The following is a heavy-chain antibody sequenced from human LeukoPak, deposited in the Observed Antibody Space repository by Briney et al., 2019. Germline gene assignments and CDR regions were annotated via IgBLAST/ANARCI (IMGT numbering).Heavy chain of an antibody. J-gene: IGHJ5*02. V-gene: IGHV3-11*01. Sequence: GGSLRLSCAASGFTFSDYYMSWIRQAPGKGLEWVSYISSSGSTIYYADSVKGRFTISRDNAKNSLYLQMNSLRAEDTAVYYYTVAGTRNWFDPWGQGTLVTVSS. CDR2: ISSSGSTI. CDR1: GFTFSDYY. D-gene: IGHD6-19*01. CDR3: TVAGTRNWFDP.